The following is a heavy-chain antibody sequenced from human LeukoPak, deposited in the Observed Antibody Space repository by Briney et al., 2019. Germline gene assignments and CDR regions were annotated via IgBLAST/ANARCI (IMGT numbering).Heavy chain of an antibody. CDR3: ARVGQLAFDY. V-gene: IGHV4-34*01. CDR1: AESFSDYY. CDR2: INHSGST. Sequence: PSETLSLTCAVYAESFSDYYWSWIRQPPGKGLEWIGEINHSGSTNYNPSLKTRVTISIDTSNNQFSLKLSSVTAADTAVYYCARVGQLAFDYWGQGTLVTVSS. D-gene: IGHD2-2*01. J-gene: IGHJ4*02.